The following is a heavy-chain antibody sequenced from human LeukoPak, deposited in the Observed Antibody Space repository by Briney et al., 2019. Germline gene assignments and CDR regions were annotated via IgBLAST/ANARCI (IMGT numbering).Heavy chain of an antibody. CDR3: ARDLVLHCSSTSCAEYYYYYMDV. V-gene: IGHV1-46*01. CDR1: GYTFTSYY. J-gene: IGHJ6*03. D-gene: IGHD2-2*01. Sequence: ASVKVSCKASGYTFTSYYMHWVRQAPGQGLEWMGIINPSGGSTSYAQKFQGRVTMTRDTSTSTVYMELSSLRSEDTAVYYCARDLVLHCSSTSCAEYYYYYMDVWGKGTTVTVSS. CDR2: INPSGGST.